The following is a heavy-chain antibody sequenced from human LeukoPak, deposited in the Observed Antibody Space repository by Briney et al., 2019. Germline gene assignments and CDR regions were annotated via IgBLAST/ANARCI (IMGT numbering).Heavy chain of an antibody. CDR3: ARGDHIGKNWFDP. D-gene: IGHD2-21*01. CDR2: IYYSGST. J-gene: IGHJ5*02. CDR1: GGSISSYY. Sequence: SETLSLTCTVSGGSISSYYWSWIRQPPGKGLEWIGYIYYSGSTYYNPSLKSRVTISVDTPKNQFSLKLSSVTAADTAVYYCARGDHIGKNWFDPWGQGTLVTVSS. V-gene: IGHV4-59*12.